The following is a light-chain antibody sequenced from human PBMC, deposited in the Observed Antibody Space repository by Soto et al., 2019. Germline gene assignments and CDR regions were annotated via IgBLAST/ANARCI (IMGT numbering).Light chain of an antibody. V-gene: IGKV1-33*01. J-gene: IGKJ1*01. CDR3: QQDYNLPPWT. CDR2: DAS. Sequence: DIQMTQSPSSLSASVGARVTITCQASQDISNYLNWYQQKPGKAPKLLIYDASNLETGVPSRFSGSGSGTDFTFTISSLQPEDFAVYYCQQDYNLPPWTFGQGTKVDIK. CDR1: QDISNY.